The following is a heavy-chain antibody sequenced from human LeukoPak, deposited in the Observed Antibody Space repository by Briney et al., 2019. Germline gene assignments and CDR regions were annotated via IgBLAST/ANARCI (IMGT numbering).Heavy chain of an antibody. J-gene: IGHJ6*02. V-gene: IGHV3-30*18. CDR3: AKDRYCSGGSCHYYGMDV. CDR2: ISYDGSNK. Sequence: GGSLRLSCAASGFTFSSYGMHWVRQAPGKGLEWVAVISYDGSNKYYADSVKGRFTISRDNSKNTLYLHMNSLRAEDTAVYYCAKDRYCSGGSCHYYGMDVWGQGTTVTVSS. D-gene: IGHD2-15*01. CDR1: GFTFSSYG.